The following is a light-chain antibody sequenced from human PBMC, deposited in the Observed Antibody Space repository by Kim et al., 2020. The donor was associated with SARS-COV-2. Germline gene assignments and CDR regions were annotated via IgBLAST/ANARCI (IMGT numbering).Light chain of an antibody. CDR2: DVS. J-gene: IGLJ1*01. CDR1: SSDVGGYNY. Sequence: QSITISCIGTSSDVGGYNYVSWYQQHPGKAPKLMIYDVSNRPSGVSNRFSGSKSGNTASLTISGLQAEDEADYYCSSYTSSSTLGVFGTGTKVTVL. V-gene: IGLV2-14*03. CDR3: SSYTSSSTLGV.